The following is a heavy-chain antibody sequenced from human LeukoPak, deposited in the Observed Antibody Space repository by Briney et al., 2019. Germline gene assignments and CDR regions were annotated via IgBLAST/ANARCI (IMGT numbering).Heavy chain of an antibody. D-gene: IGHD3-10*01. V-gene: IGHV3-53*01. Sequence: GGSLRLSCAASGFIVSTNDMSWVRQAPGKGLEWVCITYSDGGTYCAESVKGRFTISRDNSKNTLYLQMNSLRAEDTAVYYCARESRFGESFFDYWGQGTLVTVSS. J-gene: IGHJ4*02. CDR1: GFIVSTND. CDR2: TYSDGGT. CDR3: ARESRFGESFFDY.